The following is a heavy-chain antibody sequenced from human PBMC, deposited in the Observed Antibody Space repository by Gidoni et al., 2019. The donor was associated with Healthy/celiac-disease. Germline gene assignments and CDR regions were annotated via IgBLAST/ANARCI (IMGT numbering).Heavy chain of an antibody. CDR1: GGTFSSYA. Sequence: QVQLVQSGAEVKKPGSSVKVSCKASGGTFSSYAISWVRQAPGQGLEWMGGISPIFGTANYAQKFQGRVTITADKSTSTAYMELSSLRSEDTAVYYCARGGTYDFWSGYPFDYWGQGTLVTVSS. V-gene: IGHV1-69*06. CDR2: ISPIFGTA. D-gene: IGHD3-3*01. CDR3: ARGGTYDFWSGYPFDY. J-gene: IGHJ4*02.